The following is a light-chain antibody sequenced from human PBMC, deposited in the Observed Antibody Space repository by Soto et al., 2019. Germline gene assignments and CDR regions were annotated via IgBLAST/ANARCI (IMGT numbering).Light chain of an antibody. J-gene: IGLJ1*01. CDR1: SSDVGGYDY. V-gene: IGLV2-8*01. CDR2: EVT. CDR3: SSYAGSNTYV. Sequence: QSVLTQPPSASGSPGQSVTISCTGTSSDVGGYDYVSWYQHHPGKAPKLMIYEVTKRPSGVPDRFSGSKSGNTASLTVSGLQAEDEADYYCSSYAGSNTYVFGTVTKVTDL.